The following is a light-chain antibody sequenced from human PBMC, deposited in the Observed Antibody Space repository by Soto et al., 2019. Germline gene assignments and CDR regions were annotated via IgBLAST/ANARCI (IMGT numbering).Light chain of an antibody. CDR3: QQRSKWPQT. Sequence: EFVLTQSPSTLSLPPRERATLSCRASQSVSSYLDWYQQKPGQAPRLLIYDASNGATGIPARFSGSGSGTDFTLTISSLEPEDFAVYYCQQRSKWPQTFGQGTRVDI. J-gene: IGKJ1*01. V-gene: IGKV3-11*01. CDR2: DAS. CDR1: QSVSSY.